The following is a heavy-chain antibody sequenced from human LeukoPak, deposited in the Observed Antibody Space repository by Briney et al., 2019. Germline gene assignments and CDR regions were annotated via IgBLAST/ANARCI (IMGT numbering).Heavy chain of an antibody. D-gene: IGHD2-21*02. CDR2: IHNSGRT. CDR1: GGSVSSGDNY. CDR3: AGLPAHRPLDY. J-gene: IGHJ4*02. V-gene: IGHV4-61*08. Sequence: PSETLSLTCTVSGGSVSSGDNYWNWIRQSPGEGLEWIGYIHNSGRTTYNPSLKSRSTILLDTSKNRFSLNLRSVIAADTAVYYCAGLPAHRPLDYWGQGILVTVSS.